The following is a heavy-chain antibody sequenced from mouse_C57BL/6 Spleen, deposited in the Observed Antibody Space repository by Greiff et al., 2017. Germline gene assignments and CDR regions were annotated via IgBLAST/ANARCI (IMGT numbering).Heavy chain of an antibody. J-gene: IGHJ4*01. Sequence: EVQLQQSGPELVKPGASVKISCKASGYSFTDYNMNWVKQSNGKSLEWLGVINPNYGTTSYNQKFKGKATLTVDQSYSTAYMQLNSLTSEDSAVYDCAKPYYGSRSLAMDYWGQGTSVTVSS. CDR3: AKPYYGSRSLAMDY. CDR2: INPNYGTT. D-gene: IGHD1-1*01. CDR1: GYSFTDYN. V-gene: IGHV1-39*01.